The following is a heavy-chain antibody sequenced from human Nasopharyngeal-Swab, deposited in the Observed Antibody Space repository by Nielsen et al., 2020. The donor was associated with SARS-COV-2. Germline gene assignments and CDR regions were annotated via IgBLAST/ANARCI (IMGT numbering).Heavy chain of an antibody. CDR2: IYYSGST. D-gene: IGHD2-15*01. V-gene: IGHV4-59*01. CDR3: ARVSGYCSGDSCYGNFYYYGMDV. Sequence: SETLSLTCTVSGGSIRSYYWSWIRQPPGKRLEWIGYIYYSGSTNYNPSLKSRVTISEDTSENQFSLRLSSVTAADTAVYYCARVSGYCSGDSCYGNFYYYGMDVWGQGTTVTVSS. J-gene: IGHJ6*02. CDR1: GGSIRSYY.